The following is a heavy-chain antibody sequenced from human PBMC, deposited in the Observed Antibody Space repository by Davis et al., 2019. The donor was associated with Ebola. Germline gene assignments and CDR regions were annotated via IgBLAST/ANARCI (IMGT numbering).Heavy chain of an antibody. Sequence: GESLKISCAASGFTFSGSAMHWVRQASGKGLEWVGRLRSKANSYATAYAASVKGRFTISRDDSKNTAYLQMNSLKTEDTAVYYCTGTYQGFDYWGQGTLVTVSS. D-gene: IGHD1-14*01. CDR1: GFTFSGSA. J-gene: IGHJ4*02. CDR2: LRSKANSYAT. CDR3: TGTYQGFDY. V-gene: IGHV3-73*01.